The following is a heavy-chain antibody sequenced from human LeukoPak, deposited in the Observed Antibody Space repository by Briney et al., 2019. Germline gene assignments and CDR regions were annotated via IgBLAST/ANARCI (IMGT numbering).Heavy chain of an antibody. J-gene: IGHJ4*02. D-gene: IGHD4-23*01. CDR2: INHSGST. Sequence: PGGSLRLSCAASGFTFSSYAMNWVRQPPGKGLEWIGEINHSGSTNYNPSLKSRVTISVDTSKNQFSLKLSSVTAADTAVYYCARVGGRWNYWGQGTLVTVSS. CDR3: ARVGGRWNY. V-gene: IGHV4-34*01. CDR1: GFTFSSYA.